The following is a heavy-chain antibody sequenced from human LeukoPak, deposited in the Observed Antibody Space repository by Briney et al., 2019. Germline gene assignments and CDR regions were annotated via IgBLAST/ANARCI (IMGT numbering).Heavy chain of an antibody. CDR3: ANANVNKYFDLLLLKYTFNI. Sequence: GGSLRLSCAASGFPFSNYAMNWVRQAPGQGLDCVSSISGRGDSTYYADSVKGQFTVSRDNSKNTLYLQMNSLRAEDTAVYYCANANVNKYFDLLLLKYTFNIWGQGTMVTVSS. D-gene: IGHD3-9*01. CDR1: GFPFSNYA. CDR2: ISGRGDST. V-gene: IGHV3-23*01. J-gene: IGHJ3*02.